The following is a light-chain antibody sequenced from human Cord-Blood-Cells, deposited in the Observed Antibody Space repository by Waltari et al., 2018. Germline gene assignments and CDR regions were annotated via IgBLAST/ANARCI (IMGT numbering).Light chain of an antibody. CDR2: EVI. CDR3: SSYTSSSTWV. J-gene: IGLJ3*02. CDR1: SSDVGGYNY. Sequence: QSALTQPASVSGSPGPSITISCTETSSDVGGYNYVSWYQQHPGKAPKLMIYEVINRPSGVSNRFSGSKSGNTASLTISGLQAEYEADYYCSSYTSSSTWVFGGGTKLTVL. V-gene: IGLV2-14*01.